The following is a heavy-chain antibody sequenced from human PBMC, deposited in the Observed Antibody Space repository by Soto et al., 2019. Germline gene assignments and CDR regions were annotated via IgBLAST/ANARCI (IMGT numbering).Heavy chain of an antibody. J-gene: IGHJ5*02. CDR1: GGSIFSFY. V-gene: IGHV4-4*07. CDR2: IYTTGSS. Sequence: KPXETLSLSCTVSGGSIFSFYWTWIRQPAGKGLEWIGRIYTTGSSNYNPSLKGRVSMSVDTSKNQFSMNLTSVTAADTAVYYCARVGGGVWSPGRESWGQGILVTVSS. CDR3: ARVGGGVWSPGRES. D-gene: IGHD3-16*01.